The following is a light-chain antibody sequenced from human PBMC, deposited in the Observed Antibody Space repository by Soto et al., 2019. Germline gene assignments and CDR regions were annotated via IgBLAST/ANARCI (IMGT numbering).Light chain of an antibody. Sequence: EIVLMQSPGTLSLSPGERATLSCSASQSVSNNYLAWYQQKPGQAPRLLIYGASNRATGIPDRFSGSGSGTDFTLTISRLEPEDFAVYYCQQYGSSGTFGQGTKVDI. CDR1: QSVSNNY. V-gene: IGKV3-20*01. CDR2: GAS. J-gene: IGKJ1*01. CDR3: QQYGSSGT.